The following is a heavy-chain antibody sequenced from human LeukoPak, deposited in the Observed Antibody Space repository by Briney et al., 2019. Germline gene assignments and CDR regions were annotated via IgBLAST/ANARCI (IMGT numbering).Heavy chain of an antibody. Sequence: GGSLRLSCAASGFTFSSYAMHWVRQAPGKGLEWVAVISYDGSNKYYADSVKGRFTISRDNSKNTLYLQMNSLRAEDTAVYYCAREGLYYDFWSGYSPAGWFDPWGQGTLVTASS. CDR3: AREGLYYDFWSGYSPAGWFDP. J-gene: IGHJ5*02. D-gene: IGHD3-3*01. CDR2: ISYDGSNK. CDR1: GFTFSSYA. V-gene: IGHV3-30-3*01.